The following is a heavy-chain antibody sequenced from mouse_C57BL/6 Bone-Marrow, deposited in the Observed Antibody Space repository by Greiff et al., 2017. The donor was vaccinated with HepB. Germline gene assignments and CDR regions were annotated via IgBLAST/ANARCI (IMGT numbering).Heavy chain of an antibody. CDR2: FYPGSGSI. V-gene: IGHV1-62-2*01. Sequence: QVHVKQPGAELVKPGASVKLSCKASGYTFTEYTIHWVKQRSGQGLEWIGWFYPGSGSIKYNEKFKDKATLTADKSSSTVYMELSRLTSEDSAVYFCARHEKRGAWFAYWGQGTLVTVSA. J-gene: IGHJ3*01. CDR1: GYTFTEYT. CDR3: ARHEKRGAWFAY.